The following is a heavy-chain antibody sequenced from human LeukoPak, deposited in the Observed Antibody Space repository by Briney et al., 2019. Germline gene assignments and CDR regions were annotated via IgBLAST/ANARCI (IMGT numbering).Heavy chain of an antibody. CDR3: ARDSRTSSGWYSAYYYYMDV. J-gene: IGHJ6*03. V-gene: IGHV3-7*01. D-gene: IGHD6-19*01. Sequence: GGSLRLSCAASGFTFSNAWMSWVRQAPGKGLEWVANIKQDGSEKYYVDSVKGRFTISRDNAKNSLSLQMNSLRAEDTAVYYCARDSRTSSGWYSAYYYYMDVWGKGTTVTVSS. CDR1: GFTFSNAW. CDR2: IKQDGSEK.